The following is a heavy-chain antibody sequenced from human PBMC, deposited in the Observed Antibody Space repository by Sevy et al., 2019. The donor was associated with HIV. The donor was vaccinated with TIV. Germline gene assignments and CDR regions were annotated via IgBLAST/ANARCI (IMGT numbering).Heavy chain of an antibody. CDR2: IYQSGNT. CDR3: ASFGVLLIISGDVFEI. J-gene: IGHJ3*02. V-gene: IGHV4-38-2*01. Sequence: SETLSLTCAVSAYSVSSAYSWGWIRQPPGKGLEWIGNIYQSGNTYYNPSLKSRVTISVDTSNNQFSLRLTSVTAAVSAVYYCASFGVLLIISGDVFEIWGQGTMVTVSS. D-gene: IGHD3-9*01. CDR1: AYSVSSAYS.